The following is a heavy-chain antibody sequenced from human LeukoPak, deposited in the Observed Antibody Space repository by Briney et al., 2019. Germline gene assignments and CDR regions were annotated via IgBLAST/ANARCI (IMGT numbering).Heavy chain of an antibody. D-gene: IGHD2-2*02. V-gene: IGHV3-7*01. Sequence: PGGSLRLSCAASGFTFSSYWMSWVRQAPGKGLEWVANINQDGSQKYHVDSVKGRFTISRDNAKKSLYLQMNSLRAEDTAVYYCGRGRGVYCSSTSCYRAYFDYWGQGTLVTVSS. CDR2: INQDGSQK. J-gene: IGHJ4*02. CDR3: GRGRGVYCSSTSCYRAYFDY. CDR1: GFTFSSYW.